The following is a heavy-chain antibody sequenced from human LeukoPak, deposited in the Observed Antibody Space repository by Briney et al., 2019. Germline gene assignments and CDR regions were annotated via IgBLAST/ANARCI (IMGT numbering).Heavy chain of an antibody. Sequence: GGSLRLSCAASGFTFSSYTMTWVRQAPGRGLEWVSNIRTTAERANYANYADAVRGRVTVSRDDAKYTLYLHMNGLRDDDTAVYYCARDQGYAFDYWGQGILVTVSS. CDR2: IRTTAERANYA. CDR1: GFTFSSYT. CDR3: ARDQGYAFDY. D-gene: IGHD2-8*01. J-gene: IGHJ4*02. V-gene: IGHV3-48*02.